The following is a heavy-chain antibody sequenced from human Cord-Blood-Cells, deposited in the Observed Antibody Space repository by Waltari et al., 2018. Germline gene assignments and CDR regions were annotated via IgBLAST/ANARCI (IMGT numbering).Heavy chain of an antibody. V-gene: IGHV4-34*01. D-gene: IGHD3-22*01. CDR1: GGSFSGHY. J-gene: IGHJ4*02. Sequence: QLQLQQWGAGLLKPSETLSLTCAVYGGSFSGHYSRWIRQPPGKGLEWIGEINHSGSTNYNPSLKSRVTISVDTSKNQFSLKLSSVTAADTAVYYCARGRDSSGYYFDYWGQGTLVTVSS. CDR2: INHSGST. CDR3: ARGRDSSGYYFDY.